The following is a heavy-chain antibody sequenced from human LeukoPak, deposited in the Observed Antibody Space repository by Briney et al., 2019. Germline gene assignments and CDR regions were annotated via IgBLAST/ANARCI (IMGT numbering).Heavy chain of an antibody. CDR1: GFTFSSSW. Sequence: PGGSLRLSCAASGFTFSSSWMGWARQAPGKGLEWVANIKEDGSWKHYAVSVQGRFTISRDNAKNSLYLQMNSLRAEDTAVYYCAKVDLYGRREDYWGQGTLVTVSS. CDR3: AKVDLYGRREDY. CDR2: IKEDGSWK. J-gene: IGHJ4*02. V-gene: IGHV3-7*01. D-gene: IGHD4-17*01.